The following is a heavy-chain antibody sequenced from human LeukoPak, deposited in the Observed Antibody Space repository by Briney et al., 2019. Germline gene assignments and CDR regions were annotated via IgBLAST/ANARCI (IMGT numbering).Heavy chain of an antibody. Sequence: PGGSLRLSCAASGFTFSDYWMSWVRQAPGKGLEWVSAISGSGGSTHYADSVKGRFTISRDNSKNTLYLQMNSLRAEDTAVYYCAKDISGWYGSFAFDIWGQGTMVTVSS. D-gene: IGHD6-19*01. CDR2: ISGSGGST. CDR1: GFTFSDYW. J-gene: IGHJ3*02. V-gene: IGHV3-23*01. CDR3: AKDISGWYGSFAFDI.